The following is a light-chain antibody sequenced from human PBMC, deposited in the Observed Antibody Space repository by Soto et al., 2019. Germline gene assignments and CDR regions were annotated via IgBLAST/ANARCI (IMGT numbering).Light chain of an antibody. V-gene: IGLV1-40*01. Sequence: QSVLTQPPSVSGSPGQRVTISCTGSSCNVGAGYDVHWYQQLPGTAPKLLIYGNSKRPSGVPDRFSGSKSGTSASLAITGLHAADDDDYYCWSYDSGRSAWVFGGGTKVTVL. J-gene: IGLJ3*02. CDR2: GNS. CDR3: WSYDSGRSAWV. CDR1: SCNVGAGYD.